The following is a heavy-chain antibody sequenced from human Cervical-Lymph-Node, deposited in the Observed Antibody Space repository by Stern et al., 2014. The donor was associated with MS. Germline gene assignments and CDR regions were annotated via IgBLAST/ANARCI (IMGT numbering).Heavy chain of an antibody. Sequence: VQLEESGPGLVKPSQTVSLTCTVSGASVSSSGYYWSWIRQHPGKGLEWIGSIYYTGNTYYNPSLKSRVTISLDTSKNRFSLRLSSVTAADTAVYFCARGATINDFDFWGQGTLVTVSS. V-gene: IGHV4-31*03. CDR1: GASVSSSGYY. CDR3: ARGATINDFDF. J-gene: IGHJ4*02. CDR2: IYYTGNT. D-gene: IGHD5-12*01.